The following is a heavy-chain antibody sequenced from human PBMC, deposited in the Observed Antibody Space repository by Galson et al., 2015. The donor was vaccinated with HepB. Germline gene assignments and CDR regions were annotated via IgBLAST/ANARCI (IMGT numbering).Heavy chain of an antibody. CDR1: GFTFSSYS. CDR2: ISSSSSTI. J-gene: IGHJ4*02. CDR3: VRNPRFLELVRPIFDY. Sequence: SLRLSCAASGFTFSSYSMNWVRQAPGKGLEWVSYISSSSSTIYYADSVKGRFTISRDNAKNSLYLQMNSLRAEDTAVYYCVRNPRFLELVRPIFDYWGQGTLVTVSS. V-gene: IGHV3-48*01. D-gene: IGHD3-3*01.